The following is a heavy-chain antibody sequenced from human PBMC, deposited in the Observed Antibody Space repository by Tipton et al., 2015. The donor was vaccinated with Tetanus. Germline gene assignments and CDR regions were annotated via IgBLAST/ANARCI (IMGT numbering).Heavy chain of an antibody. CDR3: ARDFRPIFGVAQPFDP. D-gene: IGHD3-3*01. V-gene: IGHV3-9*01. J-gene: IGHJ5*02. CDR1: GFTFDDYA. CDR2: IGWNSGGI. Sequence: SLRLSCAASGFTFDDYAMHWVRQAPGKGLEWVSSIGWNSGGIAYADSVKGRFTISRDNAKNSLCLQMNSLRDEDTAIYYCARDFRPIFGVAQPFDPWGQGTLVTVSS.